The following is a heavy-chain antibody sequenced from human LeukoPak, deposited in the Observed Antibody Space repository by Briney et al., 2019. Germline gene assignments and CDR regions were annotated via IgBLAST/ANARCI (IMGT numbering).Heavy chain of an antibody. CDR3: ARGQWLRLPPDSFYYAMDV. CDR1: GGSFSVYY. D-gene: IGHD5-12*01. J-gene: IGHJ6*02. CDR2: INHSGST. V-gene: IGHV4-34*01. Sequence: PSETLSLTCGVYGGSFSVYYWNWIRQAPGKGLEWIGEINHSGSTNYNPSLKSRVTISVDTSKNQFSLRLSAVTAADTAVYYCARGQWLRLPPDSFYYAMDVWGQGTTVTVSS.